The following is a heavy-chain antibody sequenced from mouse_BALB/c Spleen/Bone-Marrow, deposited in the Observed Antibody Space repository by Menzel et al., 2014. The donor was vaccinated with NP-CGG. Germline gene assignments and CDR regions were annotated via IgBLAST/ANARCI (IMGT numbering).Heavy chain of an antibody. CDR3: ARGRDWFDY. Sequence: EVQRVESGGGLVQPGGSLKLSCAASGFTFSGYGMSWVRQTPDKGLELVATISGSGSSTYYPDSVKGRFTISRDNARNTLYLQMSSLKSEDTAMYYCARGRDWFDYWAKAPLSQSPQ. D-gene: IGHD3-3*01. J-gene: IGHJ2*01. CDR1: GFTFSGYG. CDR2: ISGSGSST. V-gene: IGHV5-6-3*01.